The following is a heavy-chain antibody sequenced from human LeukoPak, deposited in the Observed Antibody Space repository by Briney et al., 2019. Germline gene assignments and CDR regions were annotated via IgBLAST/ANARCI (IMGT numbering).Heavy chain of an antibody. Sequence: GGSLRLSCAASGFTFSSYAMHWVRQAPGKGLEWVAVISYDGSNKYYADSVKGRFTISRDNSKNTLYLQMNSLRAEDTAVYYCARDRIAAAGGDAFDIWGQGTVVTVSS. D-gene: IGHD6-13*01. CDR3: ARDRIAAAGGDAFDI. CDR2: ISYDGSNK. V-gene: IGHV3-30-3*01. CDR1: GFTFSSYA. J-gene: IGHJ3*02.